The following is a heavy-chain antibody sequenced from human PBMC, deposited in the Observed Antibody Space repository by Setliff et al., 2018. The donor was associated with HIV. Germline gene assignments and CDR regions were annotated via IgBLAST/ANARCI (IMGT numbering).Heavy chain of an antibody. V-gene: IGHV1-3*03. D-gene: IGHD3-22*01. Sequence: GASVKVSCKAFGYTFTTYSLHWVRQAPGQSLEWMGWINVGKGDTKYSQEFQGRITITTDTSANTGYMELSSLRSEDMAVYYCARSFYDSSGYYLLHFDYWGQGTLVTVSS. CDR3: ARSFYDSSGYYLLHFDY. CDR2: INVGKGDT. CDR1: GYTFTTYS. J-gene: IGHJ4*02.